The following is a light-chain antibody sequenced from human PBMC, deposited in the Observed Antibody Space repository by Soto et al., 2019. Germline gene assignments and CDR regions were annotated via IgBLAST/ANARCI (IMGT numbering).Light chain of an antibody. V-gene: IGLV1-40*01. CDR1: SANIGTGYD. CDR2: GNN. CDR3: QSYDSGLSTYV. Sequence: QSVLTQPRSVSGSPGQSVTISCTGGSANIGTGYDVHWYQQVPGTAPKLLIYGNNNRPSGIPDRFSGSKSDTSASLAIAGLQAEDEADYYCQSYDSGLSTYVFGTGTKVTVL. J-gene: IGLJ1*01.